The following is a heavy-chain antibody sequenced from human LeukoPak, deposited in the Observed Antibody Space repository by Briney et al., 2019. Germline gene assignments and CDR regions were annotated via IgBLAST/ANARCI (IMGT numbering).Heavy chain of an antibody. D-gene: IGHD5-18*01. CDR2: ISGSAHKI. J-gene: IGHJ4*02. V-gene: IGHV3-23*01. CDR1: GITFSNYA. CDR3: AGRVTGYSSGYVY. Sequence: GGSLRLSCAASGITFSNYAMSWVRQAPEKGLDWVSVISGSAHKIRYADSVKGRFTISRDNSENTVYLQMNNLRAEDTALYYCAGRVTGYSSGYVYWGQGTLVTVSS.